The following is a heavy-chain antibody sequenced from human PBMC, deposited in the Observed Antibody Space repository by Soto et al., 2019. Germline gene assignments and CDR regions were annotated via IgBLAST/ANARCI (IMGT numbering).Heavy chain of an antibody. Sequence: ASVKVSCKASGYTFTSYGISGLRQAPGQGVEWMGWISAYNGNTNYAQKLQGRGTMSTETSQSKGYMELRRLRSEDTAVYCCARGGAVAVNYWGQGTLITVSS. CDR2: ISAYNGNT. CDR3: ARGGAVAVNY. D-gene: IGHD6-19*01. V-gene: IGHV1-18*04. CDR1: GYTFTSYG. J-gene: IGHJ4*02.